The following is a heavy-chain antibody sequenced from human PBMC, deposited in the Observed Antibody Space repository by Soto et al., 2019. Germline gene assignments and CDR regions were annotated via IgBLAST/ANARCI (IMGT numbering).Heavy chain of an antibody. CDR1: GFTFSSYW. Sequence: QPGGSLRLSCAASGFTFSSYWMHWVRQAPGKGLMWVSRIHNDGSTTRYADSVKGRFTISRDNAKNTLYLQMSSLRVEDTAVYYCARDNWNSYWGQGTLVTVS. J-gene: IGHJ4*01. CDR2: IHNDGSTT. V-gene: IGHV3-74*01. D-gene: IGHD1-7*01. CDR3: ARDNWNSY.